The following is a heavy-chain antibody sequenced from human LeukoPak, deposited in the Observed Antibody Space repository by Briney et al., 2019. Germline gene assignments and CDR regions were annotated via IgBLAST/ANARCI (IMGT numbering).Heavy chain of an antibody. V-gene: IGHV1-8*01. CDR3: ARGNMIRFGGVS. D-gene: IGHD3-16*01. J-gene: IGHJ5*02. CDR1: GYTFINYD. Sequence: ASVKVSCKASGYTFINYDINWVRQAPGQGLEWIGWQNTNRDNRGLAPKFTDRVPLTRHTSITTAYTDLYSLTSEDTAVYYCARGNMIRFGGVSWGQGSLVTVSS. CDR2: QNTNRDNR.